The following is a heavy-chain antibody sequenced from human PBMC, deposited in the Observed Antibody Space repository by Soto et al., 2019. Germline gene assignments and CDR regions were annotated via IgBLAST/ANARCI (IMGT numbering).Heavy chain of an antibody. Sequence: QITLKESGPTLVKPTQTLTLTCTFSGFSLSTSGVGVGWIRQPPGKALEWLALIYWDDDKRYSPSLKSRLTINKDTSKNQVVLTMTNMDPVDTATYYCAHTYSSSWYVMVDYWGQGTLVTVSS. CDR1: GFSLSTSGVG. CDR3: AHTYSSSWYVMVDY. V-gene: IGHV2-5*02. D-gene: IGHD6-13*01. J-gene: IGHJ4*02. CDR2: IYWDDDK.